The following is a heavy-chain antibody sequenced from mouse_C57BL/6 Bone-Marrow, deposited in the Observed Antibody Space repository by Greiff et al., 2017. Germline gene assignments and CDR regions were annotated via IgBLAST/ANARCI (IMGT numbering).Heavy chain of an antibody. V-gene: IGHV1-69*01. Sequence: QVQLQQPGAELVMPGASVKLSCKASGYTFTSYWMHWVKQRPGQGLEWIGEIDPSDSYTNYNQKFKGKSTLTVDKSSSTAYMQLSSLTSEDSAVYYCARAEARGQLRLERAMDYWGQGTSVTVSS. CDR3: ARAEARGQLRLERAMDY. D-gene: IGHD3-2*02. J-gene: IGHJ4*01. CDR2: IDPSDSYT. CDR1: GYTFTSYW.